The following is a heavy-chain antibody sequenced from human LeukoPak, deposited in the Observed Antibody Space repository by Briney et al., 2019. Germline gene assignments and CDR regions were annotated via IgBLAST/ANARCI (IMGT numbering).Heavy chain of an antibody. CDR2: ISSSSNYI. CDR1: GFSFSSYS. V-gene: IGHV3-21*04. CDR3: AKTHVLRFLEWLSYFDY. J-gene: IGHJ4*02. D-gene: IGHD3-3*01. Sequence: GGSLRLSCAASGFSFSSYSMKWVRQAPGKGLEWVSSISSSSNYIYYADSVKGRFTISRDNSKNTLYLQMNSLRAEDTAVYYCAKTHVLRFLEWLSYFDYWGPGTLVTVSS.